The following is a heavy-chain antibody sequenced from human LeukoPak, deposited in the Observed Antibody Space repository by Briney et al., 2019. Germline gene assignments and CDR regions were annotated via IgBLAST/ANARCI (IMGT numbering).Heavy chain of an antibody. J-gene: IGHJ4*02. CDR3: ARAPFRYYAFDY. CDR1: GVSISSNNW. V-gene: IGHV4-4*02. Sequence: SETLSLTCAVSGVSISSNNWWSWVRPPPGKGLEWIGEIFHSGSTNYNPSLKSRVTISVDKSKNYLSLKLTSVIAADTAVYYCARAPFRYYAFDYWGQGTLVTVSS. D-gene: IGHD3-10*01. CDR2: IFHSGST.